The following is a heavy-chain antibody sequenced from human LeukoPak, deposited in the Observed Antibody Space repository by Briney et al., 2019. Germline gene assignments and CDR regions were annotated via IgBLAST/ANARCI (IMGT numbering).Heavy chain of an antibody. Sequence: GGSLRLSCAASGFTFSTYAMSWVRQIPGKGLEWVSAISGSDDGTYYADSVKGRFTISRDNSRNTLYLQMDTLRAEDTAVYFCAKSPVSSCRGSFCYPFDYWGQGNLVTVSS. CDR3: AKSPVSSCRGSFCYPFDY. D-gene: IGHD2-15*01. J-gene: IGHJ4*02. CDR2: ISGSDDGT. V-gene: IGHV3-23*01. CDR1: GFTFSTYA.